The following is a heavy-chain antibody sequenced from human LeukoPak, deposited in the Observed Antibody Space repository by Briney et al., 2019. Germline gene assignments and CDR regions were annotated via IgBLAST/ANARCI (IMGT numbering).Heavy chain of an antibody. CDR2: IIPILGIA. D-gene: IGHD6-13*01. Sequence: SVKVSCKASGGTFSSYAISWVRQAPGQGLEWMGRIIPILGIANYAQKFQGRVTITADKSTSTAYMELSSLRSEDTAVYYRARDGPRIAAAVTFDYWGQGTLVTVSS. V-gene: IGHV1-69*04. J-gene: IGHJ4*02. CDR3: ARDGPRIAAAVTFDY. CDR1: GGTFSSYA.